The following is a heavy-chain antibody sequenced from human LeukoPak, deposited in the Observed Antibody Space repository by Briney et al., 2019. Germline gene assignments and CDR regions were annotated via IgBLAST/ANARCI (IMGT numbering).Heavy chain of an antibody. D-gene: IGHD2-8*02. CDR1: GGSIGNYY. CDR2: VYYTGST. CDR3: ARHTGGSVRGCFDP. V-gene: IGHV4-59*01. J-gene: IGHJ5*02. Sequence: SETLSLTCAVSGGSIGNYYWSWIRQTPGKGLEWIGYVYYTGSTNYNPSLQSRVRLSVDTSRNQFSLKLNSLTAADTAVYYCARHTGGSVRGCFDPWGQGTLVTASS.